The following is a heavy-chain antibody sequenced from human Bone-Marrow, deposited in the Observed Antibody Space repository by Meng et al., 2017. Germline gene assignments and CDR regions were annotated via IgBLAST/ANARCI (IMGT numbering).Heavy chain of an antibody. Sequence: GGSLSLSCKGSGYSFTSYWIGWVRQMPGKGLEWMGIIYPGDSDTRYSPSFQGQVTISADKSVSTAYLQWSSLKASDTAMYYCARPNSYGYVGFDYWGQGTLVTVSS. CDR3: ARPNSYGYVGFDY. D-gene: IGHD5-18*01. CDR1: GYSFTSYW. J-gene: IGHJ4*02. V-gene: IGHV5-51*01. CDR2: IYPGDSDT.